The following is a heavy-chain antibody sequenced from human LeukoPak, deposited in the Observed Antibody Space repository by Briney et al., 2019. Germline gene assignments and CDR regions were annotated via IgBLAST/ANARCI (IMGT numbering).Heavy chain of an antibody. D-gene: IGHD3-10*01. J-gene: IGHJ3*02. CDR1: GGTFSSST. Sequence: ASVKVSCKASGGTFSSSTISWVRDAPGQGLEWMGRIIPIFGTANYAQKFQGRVTITTDESTSTAYMELSSLRSEETVVYYSTRSFLWYYYGSGRSHDAFDIWGQGAMVTVSS. CDR2: IIPIFGTA. V-gene: IGHV1-69*05. CDR3: TRSFLWYYYGSGRSHDAFDI.